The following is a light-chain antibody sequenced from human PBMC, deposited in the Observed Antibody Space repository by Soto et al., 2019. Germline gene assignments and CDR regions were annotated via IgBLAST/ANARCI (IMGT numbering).Light chain of an antibody. CDR2: EVN. CDR3: CSYAGSSIWV. V-gene: IGLV2-23*02. Sequence: QSVLTQPASVSGSLGQSITISCSGSGSDVGNYNLVSWYQQQPGKAPKLIIYEVNKAPSGVSNRFSGSKSGNTASLTISWLQPDDESHYYCCSYAGSSIWVFGGGTKLTVL. J-gene: IGLJ3*02. CDR1: GSDVGNYNL.